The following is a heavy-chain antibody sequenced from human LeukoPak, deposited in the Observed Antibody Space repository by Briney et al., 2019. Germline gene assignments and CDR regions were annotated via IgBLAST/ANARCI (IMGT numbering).Heavy chain of an antibody. J-gene: IGHJ4*02. CDR1: GGSISSYY. CDR2: IYYSGST. CDR3: AREASRAGTYYFDY. V-gene: IGHV4-59*01. D-gene: IGHD3-10*01. Sequence: SETLSLTCTVSGGSISSYYWSWVRQPPGKGLEWIGYIYYSGSTNYNPSLKSRGTISVDTSKNQFSLKLRSVTAADTAVYFCAREASRAGTYYFDYWGQGTLLTVSS.